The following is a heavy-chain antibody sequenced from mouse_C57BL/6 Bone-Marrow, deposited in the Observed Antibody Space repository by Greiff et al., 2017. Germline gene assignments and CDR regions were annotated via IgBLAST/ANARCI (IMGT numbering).Heavy chain of an antibody. J-gene: IGHJ3*01. V-gene: IGHV1-62-2*01. CDR1: GYTFTEYT. D-gene: IGHD1-2*01. Sequence: QVQLQQSGAELVKPGASVKLSCKASGYTFTEYTIHWVKQRSGQGLEWIGWFYPGSDSIKYNEKFKDKATLTADKSSSTVYMELSRLTSEDSAVYFCARHEATAFAYWGQGTLVTVSA. CDR3: ARHEATAFAY. CDR2: FYPGSDSI.